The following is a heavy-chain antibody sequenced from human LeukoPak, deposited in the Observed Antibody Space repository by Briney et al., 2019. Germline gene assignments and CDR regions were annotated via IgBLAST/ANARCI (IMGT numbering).Heavy chain of an antibody. CDR1: GYTLTELS. CDR3: ATGKWFGELLPFDY. D-gene: IGHD3-10*01. CDR2: FDPEDGET. V-gene: IGHV1-24*01. J-gene: IGHJ4*02. Sequence: ASVKVSCKVSGYTLTELSMHWVRQAPGKGLEWMGGFDPEDGETIYAQKFQGRVTMTEDTSTDTAYMELSSLRSEDMAVYYCATGKWFGELLPFDYWGQGTLVTVSS.